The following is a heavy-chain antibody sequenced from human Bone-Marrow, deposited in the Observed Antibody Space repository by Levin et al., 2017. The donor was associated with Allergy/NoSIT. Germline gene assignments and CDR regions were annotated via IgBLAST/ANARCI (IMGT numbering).Heavy chain of an antibody. D-gene: IGHD2-15*01. CDR3: ARGGYCSGGSCYAQAGYFDY. CDR1: GYTFTSYY. J-gene: IGHJ4*02. V-gene: IGHV1-46*03. CDR2: INPSGGST. Sequence: GESLKISCKASGYTFTSYYMHWVRQAPGQGLEWMGIINPSGGSTSYAQKFQGRVTMTRDTSTSTVYMELSSLRSEDTAVYYCARGGYCSGGSCYAQAGYFDYWGQGTLVTVSS.